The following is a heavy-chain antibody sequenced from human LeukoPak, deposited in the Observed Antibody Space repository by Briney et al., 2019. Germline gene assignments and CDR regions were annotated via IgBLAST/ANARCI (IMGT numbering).Heavy chain of an antibody. CDR2: LRGGGET. CDR3: AKASWVSSADAVL. J-gene: IGHJ4*02. Sequence: GGSLTLSCAASGFTFSSYAMNWVRQAPARGLEWVSSLRGGGETFYADSVKGRFTLSRDESRNTVYLQMNNLRVEDTAVYFCAKASWVSSADAVLWGQGTLVTVSS. CDR1: GFTFSSYA. D-gene: IGHD3-16*01. V-gene: IGHV3-23*01.